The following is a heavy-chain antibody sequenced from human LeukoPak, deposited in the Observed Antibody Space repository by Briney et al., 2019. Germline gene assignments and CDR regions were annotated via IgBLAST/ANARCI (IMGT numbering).Heavy chain of an antibody. CDR1: GFTFDDYA. V-gene: IGHV3-9*01. CDR3: ARDYGDYLPFDP. CDR2: INWNSDSI. Sequence: PGGSLRLSCAVSGFTFDDYAMHWVRQVPGKGLEWVSGINWNSDSIGYADSVKGRFTTSRDNAKNSLYLQMNSLRAEDTAVYYCARDYGDYLPFDPWGQGTLVTVSS. D-gene: IGHD4-17*01. J-gene: IGHJ5*02.